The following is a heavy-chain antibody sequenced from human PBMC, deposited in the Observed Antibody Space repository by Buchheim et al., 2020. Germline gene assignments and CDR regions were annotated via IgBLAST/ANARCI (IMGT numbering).Heavy chain of an antibody. CDR2: IDYTGSS. V-gene: IGHV4-59*01. D-gene: IGHD5-18*01. J-gene: IGHJ5*02. CDR3: AGGSHNQHSYGFPAENWFDP. Sequence: QVQLQESGPGLVKPSETLSLTCTVSSGSISSYHWTWIRQPPGKGLEWIGYIDYTGSSNYNPSLKSRVTISVDTSKNQFSLQLKSVTAADTAVYYWAGGSHNQHSYGFPAENWFDPWGQGAL. CDR1: SGSISSYH.